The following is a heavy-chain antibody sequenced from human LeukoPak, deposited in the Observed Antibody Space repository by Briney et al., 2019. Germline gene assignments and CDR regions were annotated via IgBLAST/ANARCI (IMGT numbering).Heavy chain of an antibody. D-gene: IGHD2-2*01. CDR2: IYSGGTI. V-gene: IGHV3-66*04. CDR1: GFTVSSNY. J-gene: IGHJ4*02. CDR3: ARPSRSTGPAY. Sequence: PGGSLRLSCAASGFTVSSNYMSWVRQAPGKGLEWVSVIYSGGTIYYADSVKGRFTISRDNAKNSLDLQMNSLRDEDTAVYYCARPSRSTGPAYWGQGTLVTVSS.